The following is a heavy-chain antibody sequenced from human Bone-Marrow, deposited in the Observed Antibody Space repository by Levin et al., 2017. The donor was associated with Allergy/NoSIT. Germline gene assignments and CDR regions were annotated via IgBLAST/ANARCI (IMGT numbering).Heavy chain of an antibody. J-gene: IGHJ4*02. V-gene: IGHV1-2*02. D-gene: IGHD6-19*01. CDR2: MNPNSGDT. CDR3: ARGSYIGVAGTQDY. CDR1: GYAFPGYY. Sequence: ASVKVSCKASGYAFPGYYIHWIRQARGHGFEWLGWMNPNSGDTNYSQRFQGRVTMTRDTSTSIAYMELSSLTSYDTALYYCARGSYIGVAGTQDYWGQGTPVTVSS.